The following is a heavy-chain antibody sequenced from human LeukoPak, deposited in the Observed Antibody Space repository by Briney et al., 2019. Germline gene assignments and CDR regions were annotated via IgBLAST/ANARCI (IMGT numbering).Heavy chain of an antibody. V-gene: IGHV4-61*02. J-gene: IGHJ5*02. Sequence: SETLSLTCAVSGGSMRTGLYYWNWIRQPAGKGLEWIGRIYHSGNTNYNPSLESRVTISVDTAKNQFSLKLISVTAADTALYYCARGQYDFWSGYDVNWFDPWGQGTLVTVSS. CDR1: GGSMRTGLYY. CDR2: IYHSGNT. D-gene: IGHD3-3*01. CDR3: ARGQYDFWSGYDVNWFDP.